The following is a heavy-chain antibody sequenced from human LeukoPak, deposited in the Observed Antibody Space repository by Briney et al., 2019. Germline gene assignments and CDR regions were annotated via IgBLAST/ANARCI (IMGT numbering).Heavy chain of an antibody. Sequence: PSETLSLTCAVYGGSFSGYYWSWIRQPPVKGLEWIGEINHSGSTNYNPSLKSRVTISVDTSKNQFSLKLSSVTAADTAVYYCARGLGYCSGGSCFYSSGSTNWFDPWGQGTLVTVSS. CDR3: ARGLGYCSGGSCFYSSGSTNWFDP. J-gene: IGHJ5*02. D-gene: IGHD2-15*01. CDR2: INHSGST. V-gene: IGHV4-34*01. CDR1: GGSFSGYY.